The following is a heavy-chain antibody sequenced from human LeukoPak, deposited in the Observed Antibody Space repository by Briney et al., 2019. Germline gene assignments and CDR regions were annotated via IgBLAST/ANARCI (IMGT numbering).Heavy chain of an antibody. D-gene: IGHD2-21*02. CDR1: GYTFTSYG. Sequence: GASVKVSCKASGYTFTSYGISWVRQAPGQGLEWMGWISAYNGNTNYAQKLQGRVTMTTDTSTSTAYMELRSLRSDDTAVYYCARDLDIVVVTALDYWGQGTLVTVSA. CDR3: ARDLDIVVVTALDY. J-gene: IGHJ4*02. V-gene: IGHV1-18*01. CDR2: ISAYNGNT.